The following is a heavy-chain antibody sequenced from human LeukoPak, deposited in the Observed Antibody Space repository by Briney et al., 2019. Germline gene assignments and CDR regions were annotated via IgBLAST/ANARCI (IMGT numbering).Heavy chain of an antibody. CDR3: ARDGQMFDAFDI. J-gene: IGHJ3*02. CDR1: GFTFRTYS. D-gene: IGHD3-10*02. Sequence: GGSLRLSCAVSGFTFRTYSMNWVRQAPGKGLEWVSYISSSSGTIYYADSVKGRFTISRDNAKNSLYLQMNSLRAEDTAIYYCARDGQMFDAFDIWGRGTMVTVSS. CDR2: ISSSSGTI. V-gene: IGHV3-48*01.